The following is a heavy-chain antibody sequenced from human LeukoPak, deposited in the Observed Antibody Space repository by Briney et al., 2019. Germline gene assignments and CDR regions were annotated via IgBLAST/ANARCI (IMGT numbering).Heavy chain of an antibody. CDR2: IYHSGST. CDR1: GYSISSGYY. D-gene: IGHD6-6*01. V-gene: IGHV4-38-2*01. CDR3: ARRPVPDPEYSSSVDY. J-gene: IGHJ4*02. Sequence: SETLPLTCAVSGYSISSGYYWGWIRQPPGKGLEWIGSIYHSGSTYYNPSLKSRVTISVDTSKNQFSLKLSSVTAADTAVYYCARRPVPDPEYSSSVDYWGQGTLVTVSS.